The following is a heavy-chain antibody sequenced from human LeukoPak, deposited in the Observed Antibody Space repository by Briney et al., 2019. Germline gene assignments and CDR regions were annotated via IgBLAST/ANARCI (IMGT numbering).Heavy chain of an antibody. Sequence: PGGSLRLSCAASGFTFSSYWVHWVRQAPGKGLVWVSRISSDGTSTSYADSVKGRFTISRDNAKNTLYLQMNSLRAEDTAVYYCAGGYRYFHHWGQGTLVTVSS. CDR1: GFTFSSYW. CDR3: AGGYRYFHH. D-gene: IGHD1-1*01. CDR2: ISSDGTST. V-gene: IGHV3-74*01. J-gene: IGHJ1*01.